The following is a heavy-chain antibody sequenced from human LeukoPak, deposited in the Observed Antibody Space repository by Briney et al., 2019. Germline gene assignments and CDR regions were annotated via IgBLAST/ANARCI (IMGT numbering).Heavy chain of an antibody. V-gene: IGHV3-23*01. CDR2: IGNNGGGI. CDR1: GFTFSTYT. CDR3: TTDLGTYYHGSQRLIPIDY. D-gene: IGHD3-10*01. J-gene: IGHJ4*02. Sequence: GGSLRLSCAASGFTFSTYTMYWVRHPPGKRLEWVSIIGNNGGGIHYADSVKGRFTISRDNFKNALYLQMNSLRVEDTAVYYCTTDLGTYYHGSQRLIPIDYWGQGTLVTVSS.